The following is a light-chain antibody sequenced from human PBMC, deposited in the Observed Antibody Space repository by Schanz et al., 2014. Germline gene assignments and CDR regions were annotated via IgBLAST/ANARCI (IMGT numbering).Light chain of an antibody. Sequence: IVMTQSPATLSVSPGERASLSCRDSQSLSSNLGWNQQKPGQAPRLLIYGASSRATGIPDRFSGSGSGTDFTLTISRLEPEDFAVYYCQHYGSSPPFAFGQGTKLEIK. CDR1: QSLSSN. CDR3: QHYGSSPPFA. CDR2: GAS. J-gene: IGKJ2*01. V-gene: IGKV3-20*01.